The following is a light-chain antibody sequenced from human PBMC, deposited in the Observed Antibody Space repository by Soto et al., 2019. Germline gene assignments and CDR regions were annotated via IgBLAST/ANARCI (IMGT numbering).Light chain of an antibody. CDR2: GAS. CDR3: QEYNDWPLFT. V-gene: IGKV3-15*01. Sequence: EIVMTQSPATLSVSPGDTAILSCRASQSVSTNLAWYQQKPGQAPRLLIYGASTRATDIPARFTGSGSGTEFTLTISSLQSEDFTVYYCQEYNDWPLFTFGTGTRVDFK. CDR1: QSVSTN. J-gene: IGKJ3*01.